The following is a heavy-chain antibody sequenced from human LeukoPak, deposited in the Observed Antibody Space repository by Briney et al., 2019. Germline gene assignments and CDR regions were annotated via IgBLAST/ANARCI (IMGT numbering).Heavy chain of an antibody. D-gene: IGHD3-16*01. Sequence: GGCLRLSCAASGFTFSTFAMSWVRQAPGKGLEWVGRIKSQTAGGTADYAAPVKGRFTISRDDSKNALYLQMNSLKTEDTAVYYCTAVIRTVTLDYWGQGTVLRVST. CDR1: GFTFSTFA. CDR2: IKSQTAGGTA. CDR3: TAVIRTVTLDY. V-gene: IGHV3-15*01. J-gene: IGHJ4*02.